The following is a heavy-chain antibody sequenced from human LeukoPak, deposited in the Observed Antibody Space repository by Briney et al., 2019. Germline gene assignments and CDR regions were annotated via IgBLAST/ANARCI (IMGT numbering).Heavy chain of an antibody. V-gene: IGHV1-2*02. J-gene: IGHJ4*02. CDR3: ARSGPGGSWWEFDY. CDR2: INPNSGGT. D-gene: IGHD6-13*01. Sequence: EASVKVSCKASGYTFTGYYMHWVRQAPGQGLEWMGWINPNSGGTNYAQKFQGRVTMTRDTSISTAYMELSRLRSDDTAVYYCARSGPGGSWWEFDYWGQGTLVTVSS. CDR1: GYTFTGYY.